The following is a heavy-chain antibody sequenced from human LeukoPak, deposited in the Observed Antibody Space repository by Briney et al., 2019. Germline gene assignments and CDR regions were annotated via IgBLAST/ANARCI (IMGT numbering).Heavy chain of an antibody. D-gene: IGHD3-10*01. CDR3: ARDRDIWFGEPNFYYYVDV. J-gene: IGHJ6*03. V-gene: IGHV1-69*06. CDR2: IIPIFGTA. Sequence: GASVKVSCKNPGGTFSSYAISWVRQAPGQGLEWMGRIIPIFGTANYAQKFQGRVTITADKSTSTAYMELSSLRSEDTAVYYCARDRDIWFGEPNFYYYVDVWGKGTTVTVSS. CDR1: GGTFSSYA.